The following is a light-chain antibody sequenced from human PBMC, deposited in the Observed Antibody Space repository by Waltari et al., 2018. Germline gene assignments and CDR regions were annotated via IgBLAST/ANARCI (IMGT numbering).Light chain of an antibody. J-gene: IGKJ3*01. CDR1: QGIGSW. CDR2: GAS. V-gene: IGKV1-12*01. CDR3: QQANSLVFT. Sequence: DIQMTQSPSSISASVGDSVTMTCRASQGIGSWLAWYQQKPAKAPKLLIYGASTLQSGVPSRFSGSGSGTDFILTISSLQPDDFATYYCQQANSLVFTFGPGTKVDVK.